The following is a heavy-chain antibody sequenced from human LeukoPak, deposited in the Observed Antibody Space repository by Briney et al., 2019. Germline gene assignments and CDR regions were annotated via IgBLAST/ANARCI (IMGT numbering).Heavy chain of an antibody. V-gene: IGHV3-53*05. Sequence: GGSLRLSCTVSGFLVTSTLMDWVRQAPGKGPEWVGIIYDDGGTVHAESVKGRFTISRDNSKNTMYLQMNSLRPEDSAVYYCARDRAGRRSSWVEFDLWGQGMLDTVSS. CDR2: IYDDGGT. CDR3: ARDRAGRRSSWVEFDL. CDR1: GFLVTSTL. J-gene: IGHJ5*02. D-gene: IGHD3-10*01.